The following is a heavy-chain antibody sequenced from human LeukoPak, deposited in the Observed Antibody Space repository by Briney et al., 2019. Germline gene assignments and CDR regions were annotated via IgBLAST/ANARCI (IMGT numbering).Heavy chain of an antibody. J-gene: IGHJ4*02. CDR3: ARHHDILTGYPFDY. CDR1: GGSISSYY. D-gene: IGHD3-9*01. V-gene: IGHV4-59*08. CDR2: IYYSGST. Sequence: SETLSLTCTVSGGSISSYYWSWIRQPPGKGLEWIGYIYYSGSTNCNPSLKSRVNISADMSKNQFSLKLSSVTAADTAVYYCARHHDILTGYPFDYWGQGTLVTVSS.